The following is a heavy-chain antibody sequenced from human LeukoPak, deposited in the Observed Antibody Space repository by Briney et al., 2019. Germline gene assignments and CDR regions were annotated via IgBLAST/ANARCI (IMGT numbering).Heavy chain of an antibody. Sequence: GGSLRLSGAASGFTFSSYGMSWVRQAPGEGLEWVSSITTSGGSTYYADSVKGRFTISRDNAKNTLYLQMNSLRAEDTAVYYCAKDHYVSGRYDAFDIWGQGTIVTVSS. J-gene: IGHJ3*02. CDR1: GFTFSSYG. CDR3: AKDHYVSGRYDAFDI. D-gene: IGHD3-10*01. CDR2: ITTSGGST. V-gene: IGHV3-23*01.